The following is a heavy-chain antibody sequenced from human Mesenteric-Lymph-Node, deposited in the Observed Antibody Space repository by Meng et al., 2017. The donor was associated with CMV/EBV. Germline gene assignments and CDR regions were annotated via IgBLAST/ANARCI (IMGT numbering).Heavy chain of an antibody. V-gene: IGHV3-23*01. D-gene: IGHD7-27*01. CDR1: GFTFTSCA. CDR3: AKARAFWGYNWFDP. Sequence: GESLKISCATSGFTFTSCAMTWVRQAPGKGLEWVSAISGGGGSTYYADSVKGRFTISRDNSKNTLFLQMNSLRAEDTAVYYCAKARAFWGYNWFDPWGQGTLVTVSS. CDR2: ISGGGGST. J-gene: IGHJ5*02.